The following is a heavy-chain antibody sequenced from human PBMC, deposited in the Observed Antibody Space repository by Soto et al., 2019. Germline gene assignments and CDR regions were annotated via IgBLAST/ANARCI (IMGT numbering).Heavy chain of an antibody. CDR2: ISAYNGNK. J-gene: IGHJ6*03. CDR1: GYTFTSYG. D-gene: IGHD2-8*01. Sequence: QVQLVQSGAEVKKPGASVKVSCKASGYTFTSYGISWVRQAPGQGLEWMGWISAYNGNKNYAQKLQGRVTMTTDTSTSTAYMELRSLRSDDTAVYYCARGAVLMVYATSDYYYMDVWGKGTTVTVSS. V-gene: IGHV1-18*01. CDR3: ARGAVLMVYATSDYYYMDV.